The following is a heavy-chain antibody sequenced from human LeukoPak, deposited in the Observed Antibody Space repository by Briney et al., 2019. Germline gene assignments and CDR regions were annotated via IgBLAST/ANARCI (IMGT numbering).Heavy chain of an antibody. V-gene: IGHV4-30-2*02. Sequence: PSETLSLTCAVSGGSISSGGYSWRWIRQPPGKGLEWIGYIYHSGSTYYNPSLKSRVTISVDRSKNQFSLNLSSVTAADTAVYYCARSESLAARPFGYWGQGTLVTVSS. J-gene: IGHJ4*02. D-gene: IGHD6-6*01. CDR3: ARSESLAARPFGY. CDR2: IYHSGST. CDR1: GGSISSGGYS.